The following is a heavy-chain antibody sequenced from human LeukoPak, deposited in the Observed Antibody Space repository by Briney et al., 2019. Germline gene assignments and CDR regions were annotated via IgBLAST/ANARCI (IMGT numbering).Heavy chain of an antibody. Sequence: PAGSLRHFCALSEFPFCSYSIKWLPQPPGKGLEWVSYISFSGSAIYYADSVKGRFTITRDNAKNSLFLQMNSLRAEDTAVYCCVADATSPTRGHGNLVTVSS. CDR3: VADATSPT. V-gene: IGHV3-48*03. CDR1: EFPFCSYS. D-gene: IGHD2-2*01. J-gene: IGHJ4*03. CDR2: ISFSGSAI.